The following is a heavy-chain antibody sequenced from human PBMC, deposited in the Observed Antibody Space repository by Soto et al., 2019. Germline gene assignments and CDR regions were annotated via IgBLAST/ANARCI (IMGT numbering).Heavy chain of an antibody. CDR3: ARLPGGGVYYFDY. Sequence: PGESLKISCKGSGYSFATYWIAWVRQMPGKGLEWMGIIYPTDSDTRYSPSFQGQVTISADSSISTAYLQWSSLKASDTAMYYCARLPGGGVYYFDYWGQGTLVTVSS. CDR2: IYPTDSDT. D-gene: IGHD3-16*01. CDR1: GYSFATYW. V-gene: IGHV5-51*01. J-gene: IGHJ4*02.